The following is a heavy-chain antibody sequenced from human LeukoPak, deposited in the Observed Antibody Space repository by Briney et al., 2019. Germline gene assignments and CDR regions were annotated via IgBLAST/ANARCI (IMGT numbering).Heavy chain of an antibody. D-gene: IGHD3-22*01. Sequence: PSQTLSLTCTVSGGSISSGGYYWSWIRQHPGKGLEWIGYIYYSGSTYYNPSLKSRVTISVDTSKNQFSLKLSSVTAADTAVYYCARGTNAHFYDSSGLYYFDYWGQGTLVTVSS. CDR1: GGSISSGGYY. CDR3: ARGTNAHFYDSSGLYYFDY. J-gene: IGHJ4*02. CDR2: IYYSGST. V-gene: IGHV4-31*03.